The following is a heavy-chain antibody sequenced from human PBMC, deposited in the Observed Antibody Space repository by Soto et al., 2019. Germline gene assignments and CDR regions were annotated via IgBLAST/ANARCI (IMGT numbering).Heavy chain of an antibody. CDR2: INHSGST. CDR3: GPRGAVADPRGY. D-gene: IGHD6-19*01. CDR1: GGSISSGGYS. Sequence: SETLSLTCAVSGGSISSGGYSWSWIRQPPGKGLEWIGEINHSGSTNYNPSLKSRVAISVDTSKNQFSLNLRSVTAADTAVYYCGPRGAVADPRGYWGQGTLVTVSS. J-gene: IGHJ4*02. V-gene: IGHV4-30-2*01.